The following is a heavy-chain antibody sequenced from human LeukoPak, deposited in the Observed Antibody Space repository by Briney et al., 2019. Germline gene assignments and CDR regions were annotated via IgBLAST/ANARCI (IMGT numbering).Heavy chain of an antibody. CDR2: IYYSGST. Sequence: SETLSLTCTVSGGSISSYYWSWIRQPPGKGLEWIGYIYYSGSTNYYPSLKSRVTLSVDTSKDQFSLKLSSVTAADTAVYYCAREGTSGTHLNWFDPWGQGTLVTVSS. CDR1: GGSISSYY. CDR3: AREGTSGTHLNWFDP. V-gene: IGHV4-59*01. J-gene: IGHJ5*02. D-gene: IGHD1-1*01.